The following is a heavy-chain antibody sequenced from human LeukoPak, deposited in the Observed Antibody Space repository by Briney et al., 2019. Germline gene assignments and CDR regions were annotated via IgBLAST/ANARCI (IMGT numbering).Heavy chain of an antibody. CDR1: GYSFTSYW. D-gene: IGHD2/OR15-2a*01. J-gene: IGHJ6*02. CDR3: ARRFSDYYYGMDV. CDR2: IYPGDSDT. Sequence: GESLKISCKGSGYSFTSYWIGWVRQMPGKGLEWMGIIYPGDSDTRYSPSFQGQVTISADKSISTAYLQWSSLKASVTAMYYCARRFSDYYYGMDVWGQGTTVTVSS. V-gene: IGHV5-51*01.